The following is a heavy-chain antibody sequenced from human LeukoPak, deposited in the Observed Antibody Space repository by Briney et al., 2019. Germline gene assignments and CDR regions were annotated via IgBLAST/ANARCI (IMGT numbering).Heavy chain of an antibody. CDR3: ARTVELNYDSSGYYANWFDP. D-gene: IGHD3-22*01. V-gene: IGHV1-2*06. CDR1: GYTFTGYY. CDR2: IHHNSGGT. J-gene: IGHJ5*02. Sequence: GASVKVSCKASGYTFTGYYMHWVRQAPGQGREWMGRIHHNSGGTHYAQKFQGRVTTTRDTSISTAYMELSRLRSDDTAVYYCARTVELNYDSSGYYANWFDPWGQGTLVTVSS.